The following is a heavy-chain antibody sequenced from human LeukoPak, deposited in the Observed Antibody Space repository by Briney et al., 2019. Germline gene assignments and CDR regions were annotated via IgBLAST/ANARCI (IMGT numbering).Heavy chain of an antibody. CDR1: GFTFSSYA. CDR3: AKPSEGRYDILTGYDY. J-gene: IGHJ4*02. Sequence: PGGSLRLSCASSGFTFSSYAMSWVRQAPGKGLEWVSAISGSGGSTYYADSVKGRFTISRDNSKNTLYLQMNSVRAEDTAVYYCAKPSEGRYDILTGYDYWGQGTLVTVSS. D-gene: IGHD3-9*01. V-gene: IGHV3-23*01. CDR2: ISGSGGST.